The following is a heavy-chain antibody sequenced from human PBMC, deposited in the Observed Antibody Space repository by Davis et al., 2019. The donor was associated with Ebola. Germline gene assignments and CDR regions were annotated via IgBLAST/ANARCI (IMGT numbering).Heavy chain of an antibody. Sequence: PSETLSLTCTVSGGSISSHYWNWIRQPPGKGLAWVGIIYDSGRTSYNPSLKSRVTISADTSKNQFSLNLSSVTAADTAVYFCSRFGEGAYWGQGTLVTVSS. V-gene: IGHV4-59*11. CDR1: GGSISSHY. CDR3: SRFGEGAY. CDR2: IYDSGRT. D-gene: IGHD2-21*01. J-gene: IGHJ4*02.